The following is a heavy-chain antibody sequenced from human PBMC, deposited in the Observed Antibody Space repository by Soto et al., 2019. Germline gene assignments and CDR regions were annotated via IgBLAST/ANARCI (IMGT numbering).Heavy chain of an antibody. CDR3: EGDPYYYGSAF. CDR1: GFRLSDHY. CDR2: ISGGGTTT. Sequence: GGSLRLSCAASGFRLSDHYMTWIRQAPGKGLEWVSKISGGGTTTYYADSVKGRFTVSRDNAKNSLYLQMTSLRAEDTAVYYCEGDPYYYGSAFWGQGTLVTLSS. V-gene: IGHV3-11*01. D-gene: IGHD3-10*01. J-gene: IGHJ4*02.